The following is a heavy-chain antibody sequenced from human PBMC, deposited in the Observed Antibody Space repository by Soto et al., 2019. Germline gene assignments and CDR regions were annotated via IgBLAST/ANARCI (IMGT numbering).Heavy chain of an antibody. CDR1: GGTFSSYA. D-gene: IGHD1-1*01. V-gene: IGHV1-69*01. J-gene: IGHJ4*02. Sequence: QVQLVQSGAEVKKPGSSVNVSCKASGGTFSSYAISWVRQAPGQGLEWMGGIIPIFGTANYAQKFQGRVTITADESTSTAYMELSSLRSEDTAVYYCARARTGTAVPFFDYWGQGTLVTVSS. CDR3: ARARTGTAVPFFDY. CDR2: IIPIFGTA.